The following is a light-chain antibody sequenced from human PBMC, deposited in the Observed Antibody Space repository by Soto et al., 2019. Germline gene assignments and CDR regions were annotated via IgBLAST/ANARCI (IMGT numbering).Light chain of an antibody. V-gene: IGLV1-51*01. Sequence: QSVLTQPPSVSAAPGQKVTISCSGSSSNIGSNYVSWYQQLPGTAPKLLIYDDNKRPSGIPDRFSGSKSGTSATLGITGLQTGDEADYYCGTWDSSLSAGVFGGGTQLT. CDR1: SSNIGSNY. CDR3: GTWDSSLSAGV. CDR2: DDN. J-gene: IGLJ2*01.